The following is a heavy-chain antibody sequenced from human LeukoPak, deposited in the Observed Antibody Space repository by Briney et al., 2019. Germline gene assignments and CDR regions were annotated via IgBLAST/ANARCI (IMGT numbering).Heavy chain of an antibody. CDR1: SITSTSYY. CDR2: IYYNETS. J-gene: IGHJ6*03. D-gene: IGHD3-22*01. CDR3: ARQPYDSSGYYSNYYMDV. V-gene: IGHV4-39*01. Sequence: SETLSLTCTGSITSTSYYWGWIRQPPGKGLEWIGSIYYNETSYYNPSLKSRVTISVDTSKNQFSLKLRSVTAADTAVYYCARQPYDSSGYYSNYYMDVWGKGTTVTVSS.